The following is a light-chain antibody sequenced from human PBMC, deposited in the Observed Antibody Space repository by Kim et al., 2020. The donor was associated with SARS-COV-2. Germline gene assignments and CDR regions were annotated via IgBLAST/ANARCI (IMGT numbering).Light chain of an antibody. CDR1: QSVRNY. V-gene: IGKV3-11*01. CDR2: DAS. J-gene: IGKJ1*01. Sequence: EVVLTQSPATLSLSPGERATLSCRASQSVRNYLAWYQQKPGLAPRLLIYDASNRATDIPARFSGSGSGTDFTLTISSLEPEDSAVYYCQQRSNWPRTFGQGTKVDIK. CDR3: QQRSNWPRT.